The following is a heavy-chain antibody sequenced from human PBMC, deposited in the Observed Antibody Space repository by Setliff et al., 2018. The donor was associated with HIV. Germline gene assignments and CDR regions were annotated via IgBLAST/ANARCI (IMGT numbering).Heavy chain of an antibody. CDR1: GGSISSHY. D-gene: IGHD3-3*01. CDR2: IYTSGST. CDR3: ARCYYNFWSGYPLDYMDV. Sequence: NPSETLSLTCTVSGGSISSHYWSWIRQPPGKGLEWIGHIYTSGSTNYNPSLKSRVTMSVGTSKNQFSLMLSSVTAADTAVYYCARCYYNFWSGYPLDYMDVWGKGTTVTVSS. V-gene: IGHV4-4*08. J-gene: IGHJ6*03.